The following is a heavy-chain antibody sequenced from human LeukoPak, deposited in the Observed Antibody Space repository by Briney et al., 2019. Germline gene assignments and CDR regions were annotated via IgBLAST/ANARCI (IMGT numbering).Heavy chain of an antibody. V-gene: IGHV3-7*01. D-gene: IGHD6-19*01. CDR3: ARVGGWYSSGPFDY. CDR1: GFTFSGHW. Sequence: GGSLRLSCAASGFTFSGHWMSWVRQAPGKGLEWVATIKQDGSETYYVDSVKGRFTISRDNAKDSLYPQMNSLTAEDTAVYYCARVGGWYSSGPFDYWGQGTPVTVSS. J-gene: IGHJ4*02. CDR2: IKQDGSET.